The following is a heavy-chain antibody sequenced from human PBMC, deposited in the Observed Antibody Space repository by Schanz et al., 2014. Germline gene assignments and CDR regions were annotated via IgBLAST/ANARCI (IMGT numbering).Heavy chain of an antibody. Sequence: QVQLVQSGGEVKKPGASATVSCKASGYTFNNHGISWVRQAPGQGLEWMGWISAFDDKTDYAQNFQGRLIMTTDTSTTTVYMELRGLRSDDTAMYYCARGIPYCSSTSCSGLAAYDDWGQGTLVTVSS. CDR1: GYTFNNHG. CDR2: ISAFDDKT. CDR3: ARGIPYCSSTSCSGLAAYDD. J-gene: IGHJ3*01. V-gene: IGHV1-18*01. D-gene: IGHD2-2*01.